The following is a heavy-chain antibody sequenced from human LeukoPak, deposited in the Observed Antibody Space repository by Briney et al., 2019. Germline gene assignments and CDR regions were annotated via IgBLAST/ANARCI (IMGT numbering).Heavy chain of an antibody. CDR3: ARLNKPGWFDP. D-gene: IGHD1-14*01. J-gene: IGHJ5*02. Sequence: NPSETLSLTCTVSDGSISSSNYYWAWIRQPPGKGLEWIANIFYTGNTYYNPSLKSRVTISIDTSKNQFSLRLNSVTATDTAVYYCARLNKPGWFDPWGQGTLVTVSS. V-gene: IGHV4-39*01. CDR1: DGSISSSNYY. CDR2: IFYTGNT.